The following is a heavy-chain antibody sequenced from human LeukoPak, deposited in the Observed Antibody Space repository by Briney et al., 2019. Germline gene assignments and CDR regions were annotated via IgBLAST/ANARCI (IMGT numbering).Heavy chain of an antibody. CDR1: GGSFSGYY. Sequence: SETPSLTCAVYGGSFSGYYWSWIRQPPGKGLEWIGEINHSGSTNYNPSLKSRVTISVDTSKNQFSLKLSSVTAADTAVYYCARVRGCSSTSCLYYYYYYMDVWGKGTTVTVSS. V-gene: IGHV4-34*01. D-gene: IGHD2-2*01. CDR3: ARVRGCSSTSCLYYYYYYMDV. J-gene: IGHJ6*03. CDR2: INHSGST.